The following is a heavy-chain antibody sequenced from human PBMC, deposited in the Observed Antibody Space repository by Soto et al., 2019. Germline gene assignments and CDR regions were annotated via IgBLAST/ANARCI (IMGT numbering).Heavy chain of an antibody. Sequence: KASETLSLTCAVYGGSFSGYYWSWIRQPPGKGLEWIGEINHSGSTNYNPSLKSRVTISVDTSKNQFSLKLSSVTAADTAVYYCARVVITIFGVVRKYNWFDPWGQGTLVTVSS. CDR2: INHSGST. J-gene: IGHJ5*02. CDR1: GGSFSGYY. V-gene: IGHV4-34*01. D-gene: IGHD3-3*01. CDR3: ARVVITIFGVVRKYNWFDP.